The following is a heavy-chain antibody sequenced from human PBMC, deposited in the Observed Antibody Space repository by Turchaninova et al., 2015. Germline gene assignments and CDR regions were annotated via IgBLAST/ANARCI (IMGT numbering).Heavy chain of an antibody. D-gene: IGHD1-26*01. CDR1: GFIFSSFS. V-gene: IGHV3-48*01. Sequence: GGDLVQPGGSLRLSCVGSGFIFSSFSMVWVRRTPGKGLEWISYISKRGTDIHYADSVRGRVTVSRDNAKNSLYLQMNSLRAEDTGVYYCARDIIGALWYWGQGTLVTVSS. CDR2: ISKRGTDI. J-gene: IGHJ4*02. CDR3: ARDIIGALWY.